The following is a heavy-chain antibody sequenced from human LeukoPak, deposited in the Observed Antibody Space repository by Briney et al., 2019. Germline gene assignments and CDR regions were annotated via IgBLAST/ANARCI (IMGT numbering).Heavy chain of an antibody. CDR3: ARGYKRVIVF. D-gene: IGHD1-14*01. CDR2: ISSSGSTI. CDR1: GFTFSSYE. Sequence: GGSLRLSCAASGFTFSSYEMNWVRQAPGKGLEWVSYISSSGSTIYYADSVKGRFTISRDNAKNSLHLQMNSLRAEDTAVYSCARGYKRVIVFWGQGTLVTVSS. J-gene: IGHJ4*02. V-gene: IGHV3-48*03.